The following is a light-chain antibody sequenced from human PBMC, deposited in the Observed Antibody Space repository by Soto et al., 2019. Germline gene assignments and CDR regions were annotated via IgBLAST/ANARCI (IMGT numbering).Light chain of an antibody. CDR1: SGHSSYA. CDR3: QTWGTGIWV. CDR2: LNSDGSH. J-gene: IGLJ3*02. Sequence: QPVLTQSPSASASLGASVKLTCTLSSGHSSYAIAWHQQQPEKGPRYLMRLNSDGSHTKWDGIPDRFSGSSSGAERYLTISSLQSEDEADYYCQTWGTGIWVFGGGTQLTVL. V-gene: IGLV4-69*01.